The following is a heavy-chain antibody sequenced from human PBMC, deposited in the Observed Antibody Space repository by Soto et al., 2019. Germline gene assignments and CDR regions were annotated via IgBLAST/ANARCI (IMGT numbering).Heavy chain of an antibody. Sequence: QLQLQESGPGLVKPSETLSLTCTVSGGSISSSSYYWGWVRQSPGKGLEWIGCIYYAGDTQYNPSLKSRVTLSVDRSNNQFSLKVTSVTAADTAVYYCARQDATMGYYAFWSGFPVAHWGQGTLVTVSS. CDR3: ARQDATMGYYAFWSGFPVAH. CDR2: IYYAGDT. D-gene: IGHD3-3*01. V-gene: IGHV4-39*01. CDR1: GGSISSSSYY. J-gene: IGHJ4*02.